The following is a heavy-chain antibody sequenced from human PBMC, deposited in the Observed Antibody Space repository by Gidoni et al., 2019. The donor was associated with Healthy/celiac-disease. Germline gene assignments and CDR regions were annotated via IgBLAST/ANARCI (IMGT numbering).Heavy chain of an antibody. J-gene: IGHJ6*03. Sequence: EVQLVQSGAEVKKPGESLKISCKGSGYSFTSYWIGWVRQMPGKGLEWMGIIYPGDSDTRYSPSFQGQVTISADKSISTAYLQWSSLKASDTAMYYCARHRQYQLLWGKGNYYYMDVWGKGTTVTVSS. CDR1: GYSFTSYW. V-gene: IGHV5-51*01. CDR2: IYPGDSDT. CDR3: ARHRQYQLLWGKGNYYYMDV. D-gene: IGHD2-2*01.